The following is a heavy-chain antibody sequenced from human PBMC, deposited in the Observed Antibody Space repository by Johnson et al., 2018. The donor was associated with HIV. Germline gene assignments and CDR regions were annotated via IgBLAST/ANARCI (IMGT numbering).Heavy chain of an antibody. Sequence: QVQLVESGGVVVQPGGSLRLSCAASGFTFDDYAMHWVRQAPGKGLEWVAVISYDGSNKYYADSVKGRCTISRDNSKNTLYLQMNSLRAEDTAVYYCAKDLLNESGAFDIWGQGTMVTVSS. J-gene: IGHJ3*02. CDR1: GFTFDDYA. D-gene: IGHD1-1*01. CDR3: AKDLLNESGAFDI. CDR2: ISYDGSNK. V-gene: IGHV3-30*04.